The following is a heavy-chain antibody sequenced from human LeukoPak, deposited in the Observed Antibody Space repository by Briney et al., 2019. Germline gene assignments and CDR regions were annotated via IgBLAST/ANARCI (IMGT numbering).Heavy chain of an antibody. J-gene: IGHJ3*02. CDR2: MSYDETVE. CDR3: AKDQADWTDPSGTIDI. V-gene: IGHV3-30*18. D-gene: IGHD1-1*01. CDR1: GFTFSDYG. Sequence: PGGSLRLSCAGSGFTFSDYGMHWVRQAPGKGLDWVAVMSYDETVEDYADSVRGRFTISRDNSKNTLFLQMNSLTADDTAVYYCAKDQADWTDPSGTIDIWGQGTMVIVSS.